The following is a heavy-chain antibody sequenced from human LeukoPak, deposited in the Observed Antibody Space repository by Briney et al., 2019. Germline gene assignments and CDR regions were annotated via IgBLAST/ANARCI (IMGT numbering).Heavy chain of an antibody. CDR3: AKSNGYGLVDI. CDR2: IYTSGST. V-gene: IGHV4-4*07. Sequence: SETLSLTCTVSGGSISSYYWSWIRQPAGKGLEWIGRIYTSGSTTYNPSLKSRVTMSVDTSKNQFSLKLSSVSAADTAVYYCAKSNGYGLVDIWGQGTMVTASS. J-gene: IGHJ3*02. D-gene: IGHD3-10*01. CDR1: GGSISSYY.